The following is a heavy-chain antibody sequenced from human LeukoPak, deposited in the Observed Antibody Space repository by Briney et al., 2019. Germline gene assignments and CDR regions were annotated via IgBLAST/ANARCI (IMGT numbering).Heavy chain of an antibody. CDR3: AKYPTGFDSSGQTYFDY. CDR2: ITVSGVST. D-gene: IGHD3-22*01. J-gene: IGHJ4*02. CDR1: GFTFSSWA. V-gene: IGHV3-23*01. Sequence: GGSLRLSCVVSGFTFSSWAMSWVRHPPAKGLEWVSGITVSGVSTYYADPAKDRLTIPRDNSENTLHLQKHSPMPEDTAVYYCAKYPTGFDSSGQTYFDYWGQGTLVTVSS.